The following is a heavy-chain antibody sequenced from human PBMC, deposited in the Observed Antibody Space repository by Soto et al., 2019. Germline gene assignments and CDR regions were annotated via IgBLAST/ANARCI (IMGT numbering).Heavy chain of an antibody. CDR1: GFTFSSYW. CDR3: ARGDYYDSSGPFSDAFDI. J-gene: IGHJ3*02. Sequence: EVQLVESGGDLVQPGGSLRLSRAVSGFTFSSYWMSWFRQAPGKGLGWVANIKPDGSEKWYVESVKGRFRISRDNAKNSLYLQMNRLRAEGTAVYYCARGDYYDSSGPFSDAFDIWGQGTVVTASS. V-gene: IGHV3-7*04. D-gene: IGHD3-22*01. CDR2: IKPDGSEK.